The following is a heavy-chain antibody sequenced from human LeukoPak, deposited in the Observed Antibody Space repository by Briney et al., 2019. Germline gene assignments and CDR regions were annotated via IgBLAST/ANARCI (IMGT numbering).Heavy chain of an antibody. V-gene: IGHV3-23*01. CDR1: GFTFSSYG. CDR3: AKDDAWLRFGE. D-gene: IGHD3-10*01. CDR2: ISGSGGST. Sequence: GGSLRLSCAASGFTFSSYGMSWVRQAPGKGLEWVSAISGSGGSTFYADSVKGRFTISRDNSKNTLYLQMNSLRAEDTAVYYCAKDDAWLRFGEWSQGTLVTVSS. J-gene: IGHJ4*02.